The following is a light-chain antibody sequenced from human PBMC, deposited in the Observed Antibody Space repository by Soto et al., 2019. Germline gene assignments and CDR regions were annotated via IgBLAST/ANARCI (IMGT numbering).Light chain of an antibody. Sequence: QSVLTQSPSASASLGASVKLTCTLSSGHGNYVIAWHQQQPEKGPRYLMKVKSDGSHSKGDGIPDRFSGSSSGAERYLAISSLQSEDEADYYGQPWDTGNVVFGGGTKLTVL. CDR1: SGHGNYV. CDR3: QPWDTGNVV. CDR2: VKSDGSH. V-gene: IGLV4-69*01. J-gene: IGLJ2*01.